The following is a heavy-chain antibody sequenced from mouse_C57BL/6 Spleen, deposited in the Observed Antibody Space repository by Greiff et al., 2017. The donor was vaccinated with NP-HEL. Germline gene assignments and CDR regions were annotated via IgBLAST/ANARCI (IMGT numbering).Heavy chain of an antibody. CDR2: IYPRDGST. Sequence: QVQLKESDAELVKPGASVKISCKVSGYTFTDHTIHWMKQRPEQGLEWIGYIYPRDGSTKYNEKFKGKATLTADKSSSTAYMQLNSLTSEDSAVYFCARYLYYGSSYDAMDYWGQGTSVTVSS. CDR3: ARYLYYGSSYDAMDY. V-gene: IGHV1-78*01. CDR1: GYTFTDHT. D-gene: IGHD1-1*01. J-gene: IGHJ4*01.